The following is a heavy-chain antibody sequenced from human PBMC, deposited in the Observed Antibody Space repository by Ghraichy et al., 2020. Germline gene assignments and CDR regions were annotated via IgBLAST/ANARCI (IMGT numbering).Heavy chain of an antibody. CDR1: GFTFSNYW. Sequence: GSLRLSCAASGFTFSNYWMDWVRQAPGKGLEWVALIKNDGSEKYYVDSVKGRFTISKDNAKNSLYLQMNSLRAEDTAVYYCGRVVGTYGLCDSWGQGTLVTVSS. CDR2: IKNDGSEK. J-gene: IGHJ4*02. D-gene: IGHD4-17*01. V-gene: IGHV3-7*03. CDR3: GRVVGTYGLCDS.